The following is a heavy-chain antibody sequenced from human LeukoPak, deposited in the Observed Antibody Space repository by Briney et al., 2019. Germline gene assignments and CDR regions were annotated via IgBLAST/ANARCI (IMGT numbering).Heavy chain of an antibody. V-gene: IGHV3-11*01. CDR2: ISSSGSTI. CDR3: ARDRWYCGGDRYSPYFDY. CDR1: GFTFSDYY. Sequence: GGSLRLSCAASGFTFSDYYMSWIRQAPGKGLEWVSYISSSGSTIYYADSVKGRFTISRDNAKNSLYLQMNSLRAEDTAVYYCARDRWYCGGDRYSPYFDYRGQGTLVTVSS. D-gene: IGHD2-21*02. J-gene: IGHJ4*02.